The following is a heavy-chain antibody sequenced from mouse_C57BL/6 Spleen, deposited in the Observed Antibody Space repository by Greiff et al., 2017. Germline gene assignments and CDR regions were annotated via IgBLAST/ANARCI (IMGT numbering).Heavy chain of an antibody. Sequence: QVQLQQPGPELVKPGASVKLSCKASGYTFTSYWMHWVKQRPGQGLEWIGNINPSNGGTNYNEKFKSKATLTVDKSSSTAYMQLSSLTSEDSAVYYCAREGLCYGSPYYAMDYWGQGTSVTVSS. CDR3: AREGLCYGSPYYAMDY. V-gene: IGHV1-53*01. D-gene: IGHD2-1*01. CDR2: INPSNGGT. J-gene: IGHJ4*01. CDR1: GYTFTSYW.